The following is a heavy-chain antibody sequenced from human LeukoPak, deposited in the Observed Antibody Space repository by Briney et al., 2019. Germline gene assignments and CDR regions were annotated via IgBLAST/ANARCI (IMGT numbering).Heavy chain of an antibody. D-gene: IGHD1-26*01. V-gene: IGHV1-69*06. J-gene: IGHJ4*02. Sequence: ASVKVSCKASGGTFSSYAISWVRQAPGQGLEWMGGIIPIFGTTNYAQKFQDRVTITADKSTSTAYMELSSLRSEDTAVFYCARDVGNYFDYWGQGTLVTVSS. CDR2: IIPIFGTT. CDR1: GGTFSSYA. CDR3: ARDVGNYFDY.